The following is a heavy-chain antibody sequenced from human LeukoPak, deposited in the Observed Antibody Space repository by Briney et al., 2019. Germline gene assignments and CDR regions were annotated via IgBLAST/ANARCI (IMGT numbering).Heavy chain of an antibody. CDR2: ISSSGSTI. J-gene: IGHJ6*03. CDR1: GFTFSSYE. D-gene: IGHD6-13*01. Sequence: GGSLRLSCAASGFTFSSYEMNWVRQAPGKGLEWVSYISSSGSTIYYADSVKGRFTISRDNAKNSLYLQMNSLRAEDTAVYYCARDYYIAAADRYYYYYYMDVWGKGTTVTISS. CDR3: ARDYYIAAADRYYYYYYMDV. V-gene: IGHV3-48*03.